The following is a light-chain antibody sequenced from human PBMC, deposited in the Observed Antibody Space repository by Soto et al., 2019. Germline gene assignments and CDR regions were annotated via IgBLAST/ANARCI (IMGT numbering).Light chain of an antibody. V-gene: IGKV3-11*01. Sequence: DIVLTQSPATLSLSPGEGATLSCRASQSVCTYLAWYQQKPGQAPSLLIYDASITATGIPARFSGSGSGTDLTLTISSLEPEDVAVYYCQQRTKWPPRYTFGQGTKLEIK. J-gene: IGKJ2*01. CDR3: QQRTKWPPRYT. CDR1: QSVCTY. CDR2: DAS.